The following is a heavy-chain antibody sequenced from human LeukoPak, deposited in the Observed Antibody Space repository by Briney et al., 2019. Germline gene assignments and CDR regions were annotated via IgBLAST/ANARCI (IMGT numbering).Heavy chain of an antibody. Sequence: GXSLQISCKGSGSNFTSYWIGWGRQLAGKGLEWMGIIYPGDSDTRYSPSFPGQLTLSADKSISTAYLQWSSLKASDTAMYYCARHWEGYCSSTSCYTSYYYMDVWGKGTTVTVSS. V-gene: IGHV5-51*01. CDR2: IYPGDSDT. CDR1: GSNFTSYW. CDR3: ARHWEGYCSSTSCYTSYYYMDV. J-gene: IGHJ6*03. D-gene: IGHD2-2*02.